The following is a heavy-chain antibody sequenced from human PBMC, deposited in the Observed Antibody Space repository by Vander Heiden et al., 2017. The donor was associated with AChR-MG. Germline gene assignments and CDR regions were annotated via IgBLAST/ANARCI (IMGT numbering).Heavy chain of an antibody. CDR1: GFTFSSHA. D-gene: IGHD3-10*01. Sequence: QVQLVAPGGGVVQPGTSLRLSCAASGFTFSSHAIHWVRQAPGKGLEWVAVISYDGTKKYYADSLKGRFSISRDNSKNMLYLQMNSLRVDDTAVYYCATSVAEGSEIFAIYWYFDLWGRGTLVTVSS. J-gene: IGHJ2*01. CDR3: ATSVAEGSEIFAIYWYFDL. V-gene: IGHV3-33*05. CDR2: ISYDGTKK.